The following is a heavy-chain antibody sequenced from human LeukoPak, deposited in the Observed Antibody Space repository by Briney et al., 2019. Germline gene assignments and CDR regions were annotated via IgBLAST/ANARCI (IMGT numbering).Heavy chain of an antibody. J-gene: IGHJ6*03. CDR2: IYYSGST. CDR1: GGSISSYY. Sequence: SETLSLTCTVSGGSISSYYWSWIRQPPGKGVEWIGYIYYSGSTNYNPSLKSRVTISVDTSKNQFSLKLTSVTAADTAVYYCARDWGVAATPGYMDVWGKGTTVTVSS. V-gene: IGHV4-59*01. D-gene: IGHD3-16*01. CDR3: ARDWGVAATPGYMDV.